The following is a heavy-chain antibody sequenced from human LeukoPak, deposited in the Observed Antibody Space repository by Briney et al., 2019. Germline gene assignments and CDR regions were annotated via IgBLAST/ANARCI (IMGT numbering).Heavy chain of an antibody. J-gene: IGHJ4*02. D-gene: IGHD6-19*01. Sequence: GGSLRLSCAGSGVTFNTYWMHWVRQAPGKGLVWVSRINSDGAITDYADSVKGRFTISRDNAKNTLYLQMNSLRDDDTAVYYCARAVAGTYFDYWGQGALVTVSS. V-gene: IGHV3-74*01. CDR2: INSDGAIT. CDR3: ARAVAGTYFDY. CDR1: GVTFNTYW.